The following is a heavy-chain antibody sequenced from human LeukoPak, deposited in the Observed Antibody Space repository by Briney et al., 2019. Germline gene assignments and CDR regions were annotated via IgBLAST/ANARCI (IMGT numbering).Heavy chain of an antibody. CDR1: GFTFSSYA. CDR2: ISGSGGST. D-gene: IGHD6-6*01. J-gene: IGHJ4*02. V-gene: IGHV3-23*01. Sequence: GGSLRLSCAASGFTFSSYAMSWVRQAPGKGLEWVSAISGSGGSTYYADSVKGRFTISRDNSKNTLYLQMNSLRAEDTAVYYCARSSRYSSSSPTGYWGQGTLVTVSS. CDR3: ARSSRYSSSSPTGY.